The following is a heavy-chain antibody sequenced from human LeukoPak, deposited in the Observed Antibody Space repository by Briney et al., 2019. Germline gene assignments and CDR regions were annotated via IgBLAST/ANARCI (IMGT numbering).Heavy chain of an antibody. Sequence: GGSLRLSCAASGFTFSSYGMHWVRQAPGKGLEWVAVIWYDGSNKYYADSVKGRFTISSDNSKNTLYLQMNSLRAEDTAVYYCARDTDGGSAIDYWGQGTLVTVSS. V-gene: IGHV3-33*01. J-gene: IGHJ4*02. D-gene: IGHD1-26*01. CDR3: ARDTDGGSAIDY. CDR1: GFTFSSYG. CDR2: IWYDGSNK.